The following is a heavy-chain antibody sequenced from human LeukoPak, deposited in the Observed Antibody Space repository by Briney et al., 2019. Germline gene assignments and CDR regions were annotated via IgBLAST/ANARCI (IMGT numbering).Heavy chain of an antibody. CDR1: GYIFTSYG. Sequence: ASVKVSCKASGYIFTSYGISWVRQAPGQGLEWMGWISAYNGNTNYGQKLQGRVTMTTDTSTSTAYMELRSLRSDDTAVYYCARDRSHYDFWSGYYQGDAFDIWGQGTMVTVSS. V-gene: IGHV1-18*01. CDR2: ISAYNGNT. J-gene: IGHJ3*02. D-gene: IGHD3-3*01. CDR3: ARDRSHYDFWSGYYQGDAFDI.